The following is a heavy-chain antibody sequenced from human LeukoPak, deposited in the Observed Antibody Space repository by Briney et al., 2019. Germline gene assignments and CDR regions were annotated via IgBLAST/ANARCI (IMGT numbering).Heavy chain of an antibody. CDR2: INHSGST. CDR1: GGSFSGYY. V-gene: IGHV4-34*01. J-gene: IGHJ4*02. CDR3: ARTPSTVATNYYFDY. D-gene: IGHD4-23*01. Sequence: PSETLSLTCAVYGGSFSGYYWSWIRQPPGKGLEWIGEINHSGSTNYNPSLKSRVTISVDTSKKQFSLKLSSVTAADTAVYYCARTPSTVATNYYFDYWGQGTLVTVSS.